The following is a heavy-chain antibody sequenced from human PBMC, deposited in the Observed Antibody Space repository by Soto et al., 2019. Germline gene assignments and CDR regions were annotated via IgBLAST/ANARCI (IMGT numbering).Heavy chain of an antibody. V-gene: IGHV3-9*01. CDR2: ISWNSGNI. D-gene: IGHD6-19*01. CDR1: GFTFDDYA. J-gene: IGHJ2*01. Sequence: EVQLVESGVGLVQPGMSLRLSCAASGFTFDDYAMHWVRQAPGEGLECVAGISWNSGNIGYADSVKGRFTISRDNAKNYLYLQMNSLRAEDTALYYCATDPKAIAVAAGYFDLWGRGTLVTVSS. CDR3: ATDPKAIAVAAGYFDL.